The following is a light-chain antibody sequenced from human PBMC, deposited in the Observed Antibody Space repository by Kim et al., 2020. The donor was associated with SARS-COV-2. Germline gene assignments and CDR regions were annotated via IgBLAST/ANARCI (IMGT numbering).Light chain of an antibody. J-gene: IGKJ2*01. CDR2: ATS. Sequence: DIQMTQSPSSLSASVGDRVPISCLASQTIRNYLNWYQQKSGKPPKLLIYATSALQSGVPSRFSGSGSGTEFTLTISSLQPEDFADYYCQQSYTTPYTFGQGTKLEI. CDR1: QTIRNY. CDR3: QQSYTTPYT. V-gene: IGKV1-39*01.